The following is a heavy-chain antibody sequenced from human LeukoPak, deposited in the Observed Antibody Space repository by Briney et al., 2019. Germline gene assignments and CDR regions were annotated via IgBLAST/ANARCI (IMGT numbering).Heavy chain of an antibody. CDR3: AKADRGWGVITKD. D-gene: IGHD3-10*01. Sequence: GGSLRLSCAASGFTFSTYAMSWVRQAPGKGLEWVSAIGGSGDFTYYAEYVRGRFTISRDNSKKTLYLQMNSLRADDTAVYYCAKADRGWGVITKDWGRGTLVTVSS. J-gene: IGHJ4*02. CDR2: IGGSGDFT. V-gene: IGHV3-23*01. CDR1: GFTFSTYA.